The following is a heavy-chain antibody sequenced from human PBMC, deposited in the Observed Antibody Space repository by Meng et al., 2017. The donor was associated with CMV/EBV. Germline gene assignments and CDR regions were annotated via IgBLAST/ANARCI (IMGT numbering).Heavy chain of an antibody. Sequence: SSKVPCKSSGYPFTGYHMHSVRQAPGQQLEWMGWINPNSGGTNYAQRFQGRITMTRDTSISTAYMELSRLTSEDTAVYYCARAVVPDATFDPWGQGTLVTVSS. CDR3: ARAVVPDATFDP. CDR1: GYPFTGYH. CDR2: INPNSGGT. J-gene: IGHJ5*02. V-gene: IGHV1-2*02. D-gene: IGHD2-2*01.